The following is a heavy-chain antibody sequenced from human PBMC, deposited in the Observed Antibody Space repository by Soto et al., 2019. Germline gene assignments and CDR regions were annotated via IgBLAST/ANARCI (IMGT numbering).Heavy chain of an antibody. CDR3: AKDRGSGYYGKDV. V-gene: IGHV1-2*04. CDR1: GYTFTGYY. Sequence: ASVKVSCKASGYTFTGYYMHWVRQAPGQGLEWMGWINPNSGDTKYAQKFQGWVTMTRDTSISTAYLELSRLRSDATAIYYCAKDRGSGYYGKDVWGQGTTVTVSS. CDR2: INPNSGDT. D-gene: IGHD3-10*01. J-gene: IGHJ6*02.